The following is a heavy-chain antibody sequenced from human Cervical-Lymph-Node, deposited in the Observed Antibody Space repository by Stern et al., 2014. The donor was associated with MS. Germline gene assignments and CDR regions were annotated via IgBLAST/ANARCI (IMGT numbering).Heavy chain of an antibody. Sequence: VQLVESGGGVVQPGRSLRLSCAASGFTFRSYGMHWVRQAPGKGLGWVAVIWYDGSNKYYADSVKGRFTISRDNSKNTLYLQMNSLRAEDTAVYYCARDRYSSSWYNYFDYWGQGTLVTVSS. D-gene: IGHD6-13*01. V-gene: IGHV3-33*01. CDR3: ARDRYSSSWYNYFDY. CDR1: GFTFRSYG. J-gene: IGHJ4*02. CDR2: IWYDGSNK.